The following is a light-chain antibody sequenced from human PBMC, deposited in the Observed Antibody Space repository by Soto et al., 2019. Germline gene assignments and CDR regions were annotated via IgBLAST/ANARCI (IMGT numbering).Light chain of an antibody. CDR2: EVT. Sequence: QSALTQPASVSGSPGQSITISCTGTTSDVGSYNLVSWYQQHPGKAPKLMIYEVTKRPSGVSNRFSGSKSGNTASLTISGLQAEDEADYYCCSFAGSSTLYVFGTGTKLTV. J-gene: IGLJ1*01. CDR3: CSFAGSSTLYV. V-gene: IGLV2-23*02. CDR1: TSDVGSYNL.